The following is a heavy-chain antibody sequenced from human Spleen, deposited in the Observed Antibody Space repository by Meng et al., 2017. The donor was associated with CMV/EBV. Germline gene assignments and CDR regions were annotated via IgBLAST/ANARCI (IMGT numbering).Heavy chain of an antibody. D-gene: IGHD3-3*01. CDR3: AKDLSRGIGITIFGVPIYSMGGMDV. V-gene: IGHV3-33*06. Sequence: GESLKISCAASGFTFSSYGMHWVRQAPGKGLEWVAVIWYDGSNKYYADSVKGRFTISRDNSKNTLYLQMNSLRAEDTAVYYCAKDLSRGIGITIFGVPIYSMGGMDVWGQGTTVTVSS. CDR1: GFTFSSYG. J-gene: IGHJ6*02. CDR2: IWYDGSNK.